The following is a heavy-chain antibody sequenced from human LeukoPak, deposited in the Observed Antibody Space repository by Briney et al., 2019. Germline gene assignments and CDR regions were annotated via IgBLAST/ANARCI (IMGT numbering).Heavy chain of an antibody. J-gene: IGHJ4*02. CDR1: GFTFSSYA. Sequence: PAGGSLRLSCAASGFTFSSYAMSWVRQAPGKGLEWVSAISGSGGSTYYADSVKGRFTISRDNSKNTLYLQMNSLRAEDTAVYYCAKDGSSPSSGQWLVFSYYFDYWGQGTLVTVSS. CDR2: ISGSGGST. V-gene: IGHV3-23*01. CDR3: AKDGSSPSSGQWLVFSYYFDY. D-gene: IGHD6-19*01.